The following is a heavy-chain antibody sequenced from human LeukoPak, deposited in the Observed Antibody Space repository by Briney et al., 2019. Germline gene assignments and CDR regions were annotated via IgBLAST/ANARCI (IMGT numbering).Heavy chain of an antibody. Sequence: SETLSLTCTVSGGSISSYYWCWIRQPAGKGLEWIGRIYSTGSTNYNPSLKSRVTMSVDTSKNQFSLRLRSVTAADTAVYYCARQIASAGTAGFDFWGQGALVTVSS. CDR2: IYSTGST. V-gene: IGHV4-4*07. CDR1: GGSISSYY. CDR3: ARQIASAGTAGFDF. D-gene: IGHD6-13*01. J-gene: IGHJ4*02.